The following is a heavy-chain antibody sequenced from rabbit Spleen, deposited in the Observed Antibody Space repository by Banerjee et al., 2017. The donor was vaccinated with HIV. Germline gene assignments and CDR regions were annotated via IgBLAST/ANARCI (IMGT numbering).Heavy chain of an antibody. D-gene: IGHD1-1*01. CDR2: YSGDDTT. J-gene: IGHJ4*01. Sequence: QSLEESGGGLVKPGASLTLTCKASGFSFSSGYDMCWVRQAPGKGLEWITCYSGDDTTWYASWAKGRFTISKTSSTTVTLQMTSLTAADTATYFCARDDHGSGWYFNLWGPGTLVTV. CDR1: GFSFSSGYD. CDR3: ARDDHGSGWYFNL. V-gene: IGHV1S40*01.